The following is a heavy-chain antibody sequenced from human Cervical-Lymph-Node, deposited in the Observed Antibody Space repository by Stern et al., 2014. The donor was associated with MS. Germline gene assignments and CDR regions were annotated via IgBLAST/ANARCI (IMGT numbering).Heavy chain of an antibody. J-gene: IGHJ2*01. Sequence: QVQLQESGPGLVKPSETLSLTCTVSGGSITNRDYWGWIRQSPGKGLEWIGSVYYSGITYYRPSLKSRATLSIDTSRNQFFLRLHLVTATDTAVYFCARGVTAVTNYVPNWCFDLWGRGTLVTVSS. CDR1: GGSITNRDY. CDR2: VYYSGIT. V-gene: IGHV4-39*02. CDR3: ARGVTAVTNYVPNWCFDL. D-gene: IGHD4-11*01.